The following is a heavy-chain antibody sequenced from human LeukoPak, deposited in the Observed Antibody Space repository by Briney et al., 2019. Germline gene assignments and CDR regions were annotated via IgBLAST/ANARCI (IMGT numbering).Heavy chain of an antibody. Sequence: KPSETLSLTCTVSGGSISSYYWSWIRQPPGKGLEWIGYIYYSGSTNYNPSLKSRVTISVDTSKNQFSLKLSSVTAADTAVYYCARSYYGSGSPPYGMDVWGQGTTVTVSS. V-gene: IGHV4-59*08. CDR1: GGSISSYY. CDR2: IYYSGST. D-gene: IGHD3-10*01. CDR3: ARSYYGSGSPPYGMDV. J-gene: IGHJ6*02.